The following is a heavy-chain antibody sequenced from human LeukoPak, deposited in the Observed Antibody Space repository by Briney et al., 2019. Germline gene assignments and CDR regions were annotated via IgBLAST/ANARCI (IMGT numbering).Heavy chain of an antibody. V-gene: IGHV3-13*01. CDR3: ARDDKVASFDY. CDR1: GFTFSSYD. D-gene: IGHD5-12*01. Sequence: GGSLRLSCAASGFTFSSYDMHWVRQATGKGLEWVSAIGTAGDTYYPGSVKGRFTISRENAKNSLYLQMNSLRAGDTAVYYCARDDKVASFDYWGQGTLVTVSS. J-gene: IGHJ4*02. CDR2: IGTAGDT.